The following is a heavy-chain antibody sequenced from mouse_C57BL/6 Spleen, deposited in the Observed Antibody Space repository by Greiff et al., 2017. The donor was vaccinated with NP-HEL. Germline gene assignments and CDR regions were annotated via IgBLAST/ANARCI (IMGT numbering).Heavy chain of an antibody. Sequence: EVMLVESGGGLVKPGGSLKLSCAASGFTFSDYGMHWVRQAPEKGLEWVAYISSGSSTIYYADTVKGRFTISRDNAKNTLVLQMTSLRSEDTAMYYCARNYEDAMDYWGQGTSVTVAS. CDR3: ARNYEDAMDY. CDR2: ISSGSSTI. D-gene: IGHD2-4*01. J-gene: IGHJ4*01. V-gene: IGHV5-17*01. CDR1: GFTFSDYG.